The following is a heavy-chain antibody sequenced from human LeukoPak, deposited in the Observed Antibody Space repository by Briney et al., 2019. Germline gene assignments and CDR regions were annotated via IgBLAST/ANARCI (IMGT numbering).Heavy chain of an antibody. CDR1: GFTFSSYN. D-gene: IGHD2/OR15-2a*01. J-gene: IGHJ6*02. CDR3: ARIIGGRHYYYGMDV. V-gene: IGHV3-48*02. CDR2: ISSSSSTI. Sequence: GGSLRLSCAASGFTFSSYNMNWVRQAPGKGLEWVSYISSSSSTIYYADSVKGRFTISRDNAKNSLYLQMNSLRDEDTAVYYCARIIGGRHYYYGMDVWGQGTTVTVSS.